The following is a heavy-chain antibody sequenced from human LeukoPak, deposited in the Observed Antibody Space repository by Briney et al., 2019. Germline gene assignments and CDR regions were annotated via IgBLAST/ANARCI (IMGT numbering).Heavy chain of an antibody. CDR2: IFHSGST. V-gene: IGHV4-39*07. CDR3: ARDGAVDILTGYGAFYI. D-gene: IGHD3-9*01. J-gene: IGHJ3*02. Sequence: SETLSLTCTVSGGSISSNSYYWGWIRQPPGKGLEWIGNIFHSGSTNYNPSLKSRVTISVDTSKNQFSLKLNSVTAADTAIYYCARDGAVDILTGYGAFYIWGQGTMVIVS. CDR1: GGSISSNSYY.